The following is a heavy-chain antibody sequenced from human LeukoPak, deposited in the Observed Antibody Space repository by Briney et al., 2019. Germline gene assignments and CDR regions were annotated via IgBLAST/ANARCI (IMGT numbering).Heavy chain of an antibody. J-gene: IGHJ4*02. CDR1: GYTFTTYD. Sequence: ASMRVSCKASGYTFTTYDFHWVRQAPGQGLEWVGVINPSGGGTTYAQKFQGRVTMTRDTSTSTVYIELSSLRSEDTAVYYCTRDHYSGSYYDYWGQGTLVTVSS. CDR2: INPSGGGT. V-gene: IGHV1-46*01. D-gene: IGHD1-26*01. CDR3: TRDHYSGSYYDY.